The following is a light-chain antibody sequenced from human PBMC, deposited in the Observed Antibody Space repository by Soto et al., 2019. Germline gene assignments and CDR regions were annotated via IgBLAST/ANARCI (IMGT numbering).Light chain of an antibody. CDR3: QQYGASPRT. V-gene: IGKV3-20*01. CDR2: GVS. CDR1: QSVSSNF. Sequence: EIVLTQSPATLSLSPGERATLSCRASQSVSSNFFAWYQQKPGQAPRLLIHGVSSRATATPDRFSGSGSETDFTLTISRLEPEDFAIYYCQQYGASPRTFGQGTKLEIK. J-gene: IGKJ2*01.